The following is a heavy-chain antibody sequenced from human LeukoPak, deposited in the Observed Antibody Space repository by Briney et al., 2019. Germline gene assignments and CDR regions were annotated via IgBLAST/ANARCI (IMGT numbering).Heavy chain of an antibody. CDR1: GGSISSSSYY. V-gene: IGHV4-39*07. CDR3: ARVWEQQLFYGYAFDI. J-gene: IGHJ3*02. Sequence: PSETLSLTCTVSGGSISSSSYYWGWIRQPPGKGLEWIGSIYYSGSTYYNPSLKSRVTISVDTSKNQFSLKLSSVTAADTAVYYCARVWEQQLFYGYAFDIWGQGTMVTVSS. D-gene: IGHD6-13*01. CDR2: IYYSGST.